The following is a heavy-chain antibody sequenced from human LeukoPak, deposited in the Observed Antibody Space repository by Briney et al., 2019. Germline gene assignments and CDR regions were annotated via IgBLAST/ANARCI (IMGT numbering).Heavy chain of an antibody. J-gene: IGHJ3*02. CDR1: GGSINNYY. Sequence: SETLSLTCTVSGGSINNYYWNWIRQPPGKGLEWIGYIYYSGSTNYNPSLKSRVTISEDTSKNQFSLKLSSVTAADTAVYYCARDRSRYFDMWGQGTMVTVSS. CDR3: ARDRSRYFDM. CDR2: IYYSGST. V-gene: IGHV4-59*01.